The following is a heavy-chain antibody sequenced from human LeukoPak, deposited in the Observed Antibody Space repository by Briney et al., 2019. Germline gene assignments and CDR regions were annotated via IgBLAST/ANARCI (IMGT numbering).Heavy chain of an antibody. CDR2: ISGSGGST. Sequence: PGGSQRLSCAASGFTFSSYAMSWVRQAPGKGLEWVSAISGSGGSTYYADSVKGRFTISRDNSKNTLYLQMNSLRAEDTAVYYCAKDPNYYYDSSVHFDYWGQGTLVTVSS. CDR1: GFTFSSYA. D-gene: IGHD3-22*01. V-gene: IGHV3-23*01. CDR3: AKDPNYYYDSSVHFDY. J-gene: IGHJ4*02.